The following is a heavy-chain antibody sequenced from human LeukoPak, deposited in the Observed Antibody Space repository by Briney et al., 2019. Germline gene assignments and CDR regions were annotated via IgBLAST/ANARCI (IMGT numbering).Heavy chain of an antibody. J-gene: IGHJ4*02. D-gene: IGHD5-24*01. V-gene: IGHV4-34*01. Sequence: SETLSLTCAAYIDSFTNYYLNWVRQTPGKGLEWMGVVNDSGGNNINPSLKSRVTISVDTSKNQFSLKLSSVTAADTAVYYCGGHPRGARRDGYSWPRENDYWGQGTLVTVSS. CDR3: GGHPRGARRDGYSWPRENDY. CDR1: IDSFTNYY. CDR2: VNDSGGN.